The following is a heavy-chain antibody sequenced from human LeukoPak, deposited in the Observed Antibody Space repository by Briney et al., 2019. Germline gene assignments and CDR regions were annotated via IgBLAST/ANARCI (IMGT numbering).Heavy chain of an antibody. Sequence: SETLSLTCTVSNGSISSYYWSWIRQPAGKGLEWIGRIHASGSTNYNPSLKSRVTMSVDTPKNQFSLKLSSVTAADTAVYYCAKDSRIPWGAFDIWGQGTIVTVSS. CDR1: NGSISSYY. CDR3: AKDSRIPWGAFDI. J-gene: IGHJ3*02. CDR2: IHASGST. D-gene: IGHD1-26*01. V-gene: IGHV4-4*07.